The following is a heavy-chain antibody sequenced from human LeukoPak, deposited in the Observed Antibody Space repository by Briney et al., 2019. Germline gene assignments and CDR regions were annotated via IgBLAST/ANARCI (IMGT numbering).Heavy chain of an antibody. V-gene: IGHV1-2*02. J-gene: IGHJ4*02. Sequence: GASVKVSCKASGYTFTGYYMHWVRQAPGQGLEWMGWINPNSGGTNYAQKFQGRVTMTRDTSISTAYMELSRLRSDDTAVYYCARGGESGYSGYDPFDYWGQGTLVTVSS. CDR3: ARGGESGYSGYDPFDY. CDR1: GYTFTGYY. CDR2: INPNSGGT. D-gene: IGHD5-12*01.